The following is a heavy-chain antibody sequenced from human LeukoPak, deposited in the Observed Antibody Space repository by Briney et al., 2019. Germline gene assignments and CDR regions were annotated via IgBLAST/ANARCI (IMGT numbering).Heavy chain of an antibody. D-gene: IGHD1-1*01. CDR3: ARGSTPTFNY. CDR1: GFSFSNYG. J-gene: IGHJ4*02. Sequence: GGSLRLSCAASGFSFSNYGMLWVRQAPGKGLEWVTIIWYDGSNKYYADSVKGRFIISKDNSKNMLYLQMNSLRAEDTAVYYCARGSTPTFNYWGQGTLVTVSS. V-gene: IGHV3-33*01. CDR2: IWYDGSNK.